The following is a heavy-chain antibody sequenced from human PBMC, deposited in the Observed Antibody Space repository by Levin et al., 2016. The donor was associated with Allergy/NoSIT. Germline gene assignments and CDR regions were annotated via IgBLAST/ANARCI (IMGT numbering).Heavy chain of an antibody. CDR3: ARVVISQFRGHHLFDY. CDR1: GGSISSGDYY. CDR2: IYYSGST. Sequence: SETLSLTCTVSGGSISSGDYYWSWIRQPPGKGLEWIGYIYYSGSTYYNPSLKSRVTISVDTSKNQFSLKLSSVTAADTAVYYCARVVISQFRGHHLFDYWGQGTLVTVSS. V-gene: IGHV4-30-4*01. J-gene: IGHJ4*02. D-gene: IGHD3-16*02.